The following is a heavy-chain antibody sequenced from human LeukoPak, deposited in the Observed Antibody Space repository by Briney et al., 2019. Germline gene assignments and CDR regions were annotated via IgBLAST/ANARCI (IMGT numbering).Heavy chain of an antibody. CDR3: TTGELLWFGEPRERFDY. J-gene: IGHJ4*02. V-gene: IGHV3-15*01. D-gene: IGHD3-10*01. CDR2: IKSKTDGGTT. Sequence: GGSLRLSCAASGVTFSNAWMSWVRQAPGKGLEWVGRIKSKTDGGTTDYAAPVKGRFTISRDDSKNTLYLQMNSLKTEDTAVYYCTTGELLWFGEPRERFDYWGQGTLVTVSS. CDR1: GVTFSNAW.